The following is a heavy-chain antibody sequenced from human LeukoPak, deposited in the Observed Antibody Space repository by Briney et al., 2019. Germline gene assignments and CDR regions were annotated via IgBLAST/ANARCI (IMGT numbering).Heavy chain of an antibody. D-gene: IGHD2-21*01. V-gene: IGHV3-15*01. CDR1: GFTFSNVW. J-gene: IGHJ4*02. Sequence: AGGSLRLSCAASGFTFSNVWMSWVRQVPGKGLEWVGRIRRKTDGETTDHAAPVKGRFTISRDDSKNTLYLQMNSLKTEDTAVYYCVTDLVIKGYFDYRGQGALVTVSS. CDR2: IRRKTDGETT. CDR3: VTDLVIKGYFDY.